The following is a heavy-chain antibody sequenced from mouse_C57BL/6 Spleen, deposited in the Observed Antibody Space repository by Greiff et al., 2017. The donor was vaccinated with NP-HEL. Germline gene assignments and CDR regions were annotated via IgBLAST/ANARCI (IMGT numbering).Heavy chain of an antibody. CDR1: GYTFTSYW. CDR3: AYGNYFDY. D-gene: IGHD2-1*01. J-gene: IGHJ2*01. Sequence: VQLQQSGAELVMPGASVKLSCKASGYTFTSYWMHWVKQRPGQGLEWIGEIDPSDSYTNYNQKFKGKSTLTVDKSSSTAYMQLSSLTSEDSAVYYCAYGNYFDYWGQGTTHTVSS. CDR2: IDPSDSYT. V-gene: IGHV1-69*01.